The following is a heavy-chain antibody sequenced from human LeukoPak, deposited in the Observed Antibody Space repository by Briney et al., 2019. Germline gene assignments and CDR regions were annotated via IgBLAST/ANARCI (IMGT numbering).Heavy chain of an antibody. CDR2: IRSKAYGGTT. Sequence: TGGSLRLSCTASGFTFGNYAMSWFRQAPGKGLEWVGFIRSKAYGGTTEYAASVKGRFTISRDDSKSIAYLQMNSLKTEDTAVYYCTRASLNYCSGGSCYPSDYWGQGTLVTVSS. D-gene: IGHD2-15*01. V-gene: IGHV3-49*03. CDR3: TRASLNYCSGGSCYPSDY. J-gene: IGHJ4*02. CDR1: GFTFGNYA.